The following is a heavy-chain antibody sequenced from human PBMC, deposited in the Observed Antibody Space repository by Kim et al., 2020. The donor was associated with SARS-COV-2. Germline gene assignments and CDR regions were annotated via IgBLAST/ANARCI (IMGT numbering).Heavy chain of an antibody. J-gene: IGHJ4*02. CDR3: ARNLGGGATTHF. CDR1: GFSVRSNY. CDR2: VYGGDKK. V-gene: IGHV3-53*01. D-gene: IGHD1-1*01. Sequence: GGSLRLSCAASGFSVRSNYMSWVRLAPGKGLEWVSVVYGGDKKYYADSVKGRFTISRDNSENTVYLQMNSLRTDDTAVYYFARNLGGGATTHFLGPGTL.